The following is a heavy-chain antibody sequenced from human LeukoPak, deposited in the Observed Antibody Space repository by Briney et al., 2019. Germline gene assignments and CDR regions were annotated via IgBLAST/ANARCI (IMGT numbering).Heavy chain of an antibody. CDR2: ISGSGGST. D-gene: IGHD2-21*02. J-gene: IGHJ4*02. CDR3: AKDRLLNCRGDCYIFDY. Sequence: QSGGSLRLSCAASGFTFSSYAMSWVRQAPGKGLEWVSAISGSGGSTYYADSVKGRFTISRDNSKNTLYLQMNSLRAEDTAVYYCAKDRLLNCRGDCYIFDYWGQGTVVTVSS. V-gene: IGHV3-23*01. CDR1: GFTFSSYA.